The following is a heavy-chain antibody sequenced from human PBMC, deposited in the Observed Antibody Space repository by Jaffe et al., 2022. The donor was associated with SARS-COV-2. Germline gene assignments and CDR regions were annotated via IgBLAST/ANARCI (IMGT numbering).Heavy chain of an antibody. CDR1: GYTLTELS. D-gene: IGHD3-3*01. J-gene: IGHJ6*02. CDR3: ATGMLRFLEWLSPHYGMDV. CDR2: FDPEDGET. Sequence: QVQLVQSGAEVKKPGASVKVSCKVSGYTLTELSMHWVRQAPGKGLEWMGGFDPEDGETIYAQKFQGRVTMTEDTSTDTAYMELSSLRSEDTAVYYCATGMLRFLEWLSPHYGMDVWGQGTTVTVSS. V-gene: IGHV1-24*01.